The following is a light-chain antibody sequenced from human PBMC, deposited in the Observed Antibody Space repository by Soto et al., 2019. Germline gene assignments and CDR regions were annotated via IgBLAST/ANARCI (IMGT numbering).Light chain of an antibody. CDR2: AAS. J-gene: IGKJ4*01. Sequence: DIQMTQSPSSLSASVGDRVTITCRASQSISSYLNWYQQKPGKAPKLLTYAASSLQSGVPSRFSGSGSGTDFTLTISSLQPEDFATYYCQQSYSTPRTFGGVTKVDIK. CDR3: QQSYSTPRT. V-gene: IGKV1-39*01. CDR1: QSISSY.